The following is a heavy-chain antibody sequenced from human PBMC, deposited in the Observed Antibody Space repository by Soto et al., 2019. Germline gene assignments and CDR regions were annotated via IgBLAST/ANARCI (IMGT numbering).Heavy chain of an antibody. CDR3: AHRRGYSGYYLGGVEFDY. V-gene: IGHV2-5*02. CDR1: GFSLSTSGVA. Sequence: QITLKESGPTLVKPTQTLTLTCTFSGFSLSTSGVAVGWIRQPPGKALEWLALIYWDDDKRYSPSLKSRLTNTKDTSKNQVVLTMTNMDPLDTAIYYCAHRRGYSGYYLGGVEFDYWGQGPLVTVSS. CDR2: IYWDDDK. D-gene: IGHD5-12*01. J-gene: IGHJ4*02.